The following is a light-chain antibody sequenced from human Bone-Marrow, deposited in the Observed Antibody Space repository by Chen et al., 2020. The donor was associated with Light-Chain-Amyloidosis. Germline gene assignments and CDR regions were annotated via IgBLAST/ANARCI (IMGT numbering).Light chain of an antibody. Sequence: EIVMTQSPLSLPVTPGEPASISCRSSQSLLQSNGNNYLDWYLQKPGQSPQLLIYLGSHRATGVPARFSGSGSGTEFTLTITSLQSEDFALYHCQQYHTWPRTFGQGTKVEIK. CDR3: QQYHTWPRT. V-gene: IGKV2-28*01. J-gene: IGKJ1*01. CDR2: LGS. CDR1: QSLLQSNGNNY.